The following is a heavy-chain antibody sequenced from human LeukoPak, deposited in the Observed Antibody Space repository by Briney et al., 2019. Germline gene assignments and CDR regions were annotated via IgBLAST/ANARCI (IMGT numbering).Heavy chain of an antibody. CDR2: IIPIFGTA. CDR1: GGTFSNYA. D-gene: IGHD2-2*01. V-gene: IGHV1-69*13. J-gene: IGHJ4*02. Sequence: SVKVSCKASGGTFSNYAISWVREAPGQGLEWMGGIIPIFGTANYAQKFQGRVTITADESTSTAYMELSSLRSEDTAVYYCAMAGSTSYIRAFDYWGQGTLVTVSS. CDR3: AMAGSTSYIRAFDY.